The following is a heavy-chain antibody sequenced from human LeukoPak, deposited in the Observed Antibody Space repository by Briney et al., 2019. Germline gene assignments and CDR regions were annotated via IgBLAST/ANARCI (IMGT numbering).Heavy chain of an antibody. CDR1: EGPFNSYA. J-gene: IGHJ4*02. V-gene: IGHV1-69*06. CDR2: VIPLFGTT. D-gene: IGHD2-15*01. Sequence: GASVKVSCKASEGPFNSYAISWVRQAPGQGLEWMGGVIPLFGTTSYAQKFQGRITITADKSTTTVYMEMSGLRPEDTAMYYCARAPRSVVVVAASSHLDYWGQGTLVTVSS. CDR3: ARAPRSVVVVAASSHLDY.